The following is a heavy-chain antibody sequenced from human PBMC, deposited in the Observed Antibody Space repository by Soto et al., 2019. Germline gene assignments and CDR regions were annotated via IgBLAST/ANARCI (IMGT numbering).Heavy chain of an antibody. Sequence: GGSLRLSCAASGFTVSSNYMSWVRQAPGKGLEWVSVIYSGGSTYYADSVKGRFTISRDNSKNTLYLQMNSLRAEDTAVYYCARVSAGSSGWYGLLVYWGQGTLVTVSS. D-gene: IGHD6-19*01. CDR3: ARVSAGSSGWYGLLVY. CDR2: IYSGGST. CDR1: GFTVSSNY. V-gene: IGHV3-66*01. J-gene: IGHJ4*02.